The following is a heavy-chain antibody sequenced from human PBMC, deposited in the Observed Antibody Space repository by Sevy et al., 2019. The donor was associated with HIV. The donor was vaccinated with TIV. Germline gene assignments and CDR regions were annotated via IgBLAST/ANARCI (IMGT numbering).Heavy chain of an antibody. CDR2: IYSGGST. J-gene: IGHJ6*02. CDR1: VFTVSSNY. D-gene: IGHD3-10*01. V-gene: IGHV3-53*01. Sequence: GGSLRLSCAASVFTVSSNYMSWVRQAPGKGLEWVSVIYSGGSTYYADSVKGRFTISRDNSKNTLYLQMNSLRAEDTAVYYCARDRNGSGSYYRRRRSYGMDVWGQGTTVTVSS. CDR3: ARDRNGSGSYYRRRRSYGMDV.